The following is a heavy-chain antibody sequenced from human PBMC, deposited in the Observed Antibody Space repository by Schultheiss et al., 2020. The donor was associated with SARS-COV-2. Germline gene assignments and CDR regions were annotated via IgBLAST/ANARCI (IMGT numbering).Heavy chain of an antibody. CDR3: ARGRVVVVPAAISSGMDV. CDR2: IGTAGDT. CDR1: GFTFSSYD. D-gene: IGHD2-2*02. J-gene: IGHJ6*02. V-gene: IGHV3-13*01. Sequence: GGSLRLSCAASGFTFSSYDMHWVRQATGKGLEWVSAIGTAGDTYYPGSVKGRFTISRENAKNSLYLQMNSLRAGDTAVYYCARGRVVVVPAAISSGMDVWGQGTTVTVSS.